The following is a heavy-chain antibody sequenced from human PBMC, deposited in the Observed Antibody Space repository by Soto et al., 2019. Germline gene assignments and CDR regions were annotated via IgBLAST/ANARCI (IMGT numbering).Heavy chain of an antibody. CDR1: EFTFSDYY. J-gene: IGHJ6*02. CDR3: ARDGRDDNGAEPRYYYYYGMDV. CDR2: ISGSGSTI. V-gene: IGHV3-11*01. D-gene: IGHD4-17*01. Sequence: LRLSCAASEFTFSDYYMSWIRQAPGKGLEWVSYISGSGSTIYYADSVKGRFTISRDNAKKSLYLQMNSLRAEDTAVYYCARDGRDDNGAEPRYYYYYGMDVWGQGTTVTVSS.